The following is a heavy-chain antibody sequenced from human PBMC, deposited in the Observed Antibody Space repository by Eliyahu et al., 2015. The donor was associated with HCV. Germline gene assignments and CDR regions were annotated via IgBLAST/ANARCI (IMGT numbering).Heavy chain of an antibody. Sequence: QLQQWGAGLLKPSETLSLTCAVYGGSFSGYYWSWIRQPPGKGLEWIGEINHSGSTNYNPSLKSRVTISVDTPKNQFSLKLSSVTAADTAVYYCARGRNPKFFGVVITYHFDYWGQGTLVTVSS. J-gene: IGHJ4*02. CDR3: ARGRNPKFFGVVITYHFDY. CDR2: INHSGST. D-gene: IGHD3-3*01. CDR1: GGSFSGYY. V-gene: IGHV4-34*01.